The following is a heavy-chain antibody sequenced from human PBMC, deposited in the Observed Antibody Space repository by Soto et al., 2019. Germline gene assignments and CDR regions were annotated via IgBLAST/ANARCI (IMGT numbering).Heavy chain of an antibody. CDR1: GGSISSYY. Sequence: ETLSLTCTVSGGSISSYYWSWIRQPPGKGLEWIGYIYYSGSTNYNPSLKSRVTISVDTSKNQFSLKLSSVTAADTAVYYCAREDSSGYYPTVWGQGTLVTVSS. CDR2: IYYSGST. CDR3: AREDSSGYYPTV. J-gene: IGHJ4*02. D-gene: IGHD3-22*01. V-gene: IGHV4-59*01.